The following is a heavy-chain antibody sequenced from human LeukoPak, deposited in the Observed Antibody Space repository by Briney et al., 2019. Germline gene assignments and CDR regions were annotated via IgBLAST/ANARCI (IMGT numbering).Heavy chain of an antibody. Sequence: GGSLRLSCAASGVTFNNYAMSWVRQAPGKGLEWVSGISASGVNTYYADSVKGRFTISRDNSKNTLFLQMNILRAEDTAVYYCGSLRDDISTDIKDWGQGTLVTVSS. J-gene: IGHJ4*02. D-gene: IGHD3-9*01. CDR2: ISASGVNT. V-gene: IGHV3-23*01. CDR1: GVTFNNYA. CDR3: GSLRDDISTDIKD.